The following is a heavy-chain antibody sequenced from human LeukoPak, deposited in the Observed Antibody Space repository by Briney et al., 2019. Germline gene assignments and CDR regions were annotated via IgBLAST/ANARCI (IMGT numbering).Heavy chain of an antibody. CDR3: ARGRSNYYGMDV. V-gene: IGHV4-59*01. CDR1: DGSINSYY. CDR2: IYYNGNT. Sequence: SETLSLTCSVSDGSINSYYWNWIRRPPGKGLEWIGYIYYNGNTNYSPSLKSRVTMSVDTSKNLFSQKVSSVTAADTAVYYCARGRSNYYGMDVWGQGTTVTVSS. D-gene: IGHD1-26*01. J-gene: IGHJ6*02.